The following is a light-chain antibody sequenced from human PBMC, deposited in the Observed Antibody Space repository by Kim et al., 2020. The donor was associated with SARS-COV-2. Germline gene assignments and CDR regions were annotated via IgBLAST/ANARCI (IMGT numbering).Light chain of an antibody. J-gene: IGLJ3*02. CDR1: SGYSNYK. V-gene: IGLV9-49*01. CDR2: VGTGGIVG. CDR3: GADHGSGSNFGWV. Sequence: QLVLTQPPSASASLGASVTLTCTLSSGYSNYKVDWHQQRPGKGPRFVMRVGTGGIVGSKGDGIPDRFSVLGSGLNRYLTIKNIQEEDESDYHCGADHGSGSNFGWVFGGGTKLTVL.